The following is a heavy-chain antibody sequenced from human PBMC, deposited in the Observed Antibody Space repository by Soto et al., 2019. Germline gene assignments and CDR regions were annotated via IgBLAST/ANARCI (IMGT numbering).Heavy chain of an antibody. V-gene: IGHV3-64*01. CDR2: ISSNGGST. CDR3: ARGTPGVAAAGTIDD. J-gene: IGHJ4*02. CDR1: GFTFSSYA. D-gene: IGHD6-13*01. Sequence: PGGSLRLSCAASGFTFSSYAMHWVRQAPGKGLEYVSAISSNGGSTYYANSVKGRFTISRDNSKNTLYLQMGSLRAEDMAVYYCARGTPGVAAAGTIDDWGQGTLVTVSS.